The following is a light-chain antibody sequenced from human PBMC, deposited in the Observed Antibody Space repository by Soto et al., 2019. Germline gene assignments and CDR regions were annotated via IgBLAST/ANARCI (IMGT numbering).Light chain of an antibody. CDR2: KAS. J-gene: IGKJ4*01. V-gene: IGKV1-5*03. Sequence: DIQMTQSPSTLSASVGDRVTITCRASQSISSWLAWYQQKPGKAPKLLIYKASSLESGVPSRFSGSGSGTEFTLTISSLQHDDFATYYCQQYKNYPLTFGGGTKVEIK. CDR3: QQYKNYPLT. CDR1: QSISSW.